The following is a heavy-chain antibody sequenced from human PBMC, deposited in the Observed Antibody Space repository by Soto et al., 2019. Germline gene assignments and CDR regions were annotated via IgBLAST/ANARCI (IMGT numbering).Heavy chain of an antibody. J-gene: IGHJ4*02. CDR3: AKGHCTNGVCYEVYYFDY. CDR2: ISYDGSNK. V-gene: IGHV3-30*18. CDR1: GFTFSSYG. Sequence: LRLSCAASGFTFSSYGMHWVRQAPGKGLEWVAVISYDGSNKYYADSVKGRFTISRDNSKNTLYLQMNSLRAEDTAVYYCAKGHCTNGVCYEVYYFDYWGQGTLVTVSS. D-gene: IGHD2-8*01.